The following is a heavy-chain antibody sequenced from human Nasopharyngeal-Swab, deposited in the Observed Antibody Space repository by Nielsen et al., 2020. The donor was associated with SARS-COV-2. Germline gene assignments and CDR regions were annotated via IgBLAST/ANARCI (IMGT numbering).Heavy chain of an antibody. D-gene: IGHD5-12*01. CDR2: ISTSSSYL. CDR3: ARGRGGGYDPWGYYYYDMDV. Sequence: GESLKISCAASGFTLSSNSMNWVRQAPGKGLEWASSISTSSSYLYYADSVKGRFTISRDNPKNSLYLQMNSLRAEDTAVYYCARGRGGGYDPWGYYYYDMDVWGHGTTVTVSS. V-gene: IGHV3-21*01. CDR1: GFTLSSNS. J-gene: IGHJ6*02.